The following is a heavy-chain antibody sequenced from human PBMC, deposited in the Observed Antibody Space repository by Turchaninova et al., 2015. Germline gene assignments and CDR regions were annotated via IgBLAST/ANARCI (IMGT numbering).Heavy chain of an antibody. V-gene: IGHV3-21*01. CDR3: ARSQWQWKSYFDY. CDR1: GFTFRSYS. Sequence: GGSLRLSCAASGFTFRSYSMNWVRQAPGRGPEWVSFISSSSTYIYYADSVKGRFTISRDNAKNSLYLQMNSLRAEDTAVYYCARSQWQWKSYFDYWGQGALVTVSS. D-gene: IGHD6-19*01. CDR2: ISSSSTYI. J-gene: IGHJ4*02.